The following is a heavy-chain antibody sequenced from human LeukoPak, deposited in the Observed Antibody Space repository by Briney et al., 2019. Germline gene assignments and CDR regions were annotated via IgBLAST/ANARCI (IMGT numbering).Heavy chain of an antibody. V-gene: IGHV4-59*08. Sequence: SETLSLTCTVSGGSMRSYYWSWIRQPAGKGLEWTGYIYYSGSTYYNPSRKSRVTISVDTSKNQLSLNLSSVTAADTAIYYCARHYIAAGGGDAFDIWGQGTMVIVS. CDR1: GGSMRSYY. D-gene: IGHD6-13*01. CDR2: IYYSGST. J-gene: IGHJ3*02. CDR3: ARHYIAAGGGDAFDI.